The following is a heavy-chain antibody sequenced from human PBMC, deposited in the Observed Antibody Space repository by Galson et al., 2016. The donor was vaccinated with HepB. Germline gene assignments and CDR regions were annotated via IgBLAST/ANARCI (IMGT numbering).Heavy chain of an antibody. D-gene: IGHD6-19*01. CDR1: GYTFTNYA. CDR2: INPGDGET. V-gene: IGHV1-3*01. J-gene: IGHJ3*02. CDR3: ARGQFDAFDI. Sequence: SVKVSCKASGYTFTNYAIHWVRQAPEQRLAWMGWINPGDGETKYSENFQGRVSISRDRSARAAYMELTSLTFEDTAMYFCARGQFDAFDIWGQGTVVTVSS.